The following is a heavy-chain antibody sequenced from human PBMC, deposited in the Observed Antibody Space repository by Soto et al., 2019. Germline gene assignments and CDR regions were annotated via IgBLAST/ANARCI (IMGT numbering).Heavy chain of an antibody. D-gene: IGHD6-6*01. Sequence: EVQLVESGGGLVKPGGSLRLSCAASGFTFSSYSMNWVRQAPGKGLEWVSSISSSSSYIYYADSVKGRFTISRDNTKNSLYLQMNSLRAEDTAVYYCARDSSGRCYYYYYYMDVSGKGTTVTVSS. CDR3: ARDSSGRCYYYYYYMDV. CDR2: ISSSSSYI. CDR1: GFTFSSYS. J-gene: IGHJ6*03. V-gene: IGHV3-21*01.